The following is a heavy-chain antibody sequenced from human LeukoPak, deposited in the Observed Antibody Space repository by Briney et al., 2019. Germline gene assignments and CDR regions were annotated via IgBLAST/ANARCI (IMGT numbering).Heavy chain of an antibody. J-gene: IGHJ1*01. CDR3: ARPYDFWSGYPEYFQH. Sequence: PGGSLRLSCAASGFTFSSYGMHWVRQAPGKGLEWEAFIRYDGSNKYYADSVKGRFTISRDNSKNTLYLQMNSLRAEDTAVYYCARPYDFWSGYPEYFQHWGQGTLATVSS. CDR1: GFTFSSYG. V-gene: IGHV3-30*02. D-gene: IGHD3-3*01. CDR2: IRYDGSNK.